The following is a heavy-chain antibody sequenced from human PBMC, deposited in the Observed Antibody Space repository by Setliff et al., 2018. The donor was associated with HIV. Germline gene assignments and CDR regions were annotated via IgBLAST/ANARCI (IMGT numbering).Heavy chain of an antibody. Sequence: PSETLSLTCTVSGYSISSGFYWGWIRQPPGKGLEWIGSIYHSGSTYYNPSVQSPVTISVDTSKNQFSLKLSSVTAADTDVYYCARTRGRAPVSYYFDNWGQGRLVTVSS. J-gene: IGHJ4*02. CDR2: IYHSGST. D-gene: IGHD2-2*01. CDR3: ARTRGRAPVSYYFDN. V-gene: IGHV4-38-2*02. CDR1: GYSISSGFY.